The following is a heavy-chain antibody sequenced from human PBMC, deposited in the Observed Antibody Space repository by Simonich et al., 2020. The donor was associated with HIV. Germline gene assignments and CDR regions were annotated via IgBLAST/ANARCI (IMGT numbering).Heavy chain of an antibody. Sequence: QVQLVESGGGLVKPGGSLRLSCAASGFTFSDYYMNWIRQAPGKGLEWISYISSSGITRYYADSVKGRFTISRDNAKNSLYLQMNSLRAEDTAVYYCARDHTTVTCFDYWGQGTLVTVSS. J-gene: IGHJ4*02. CDR2: ISSSGITR. D-gene: IGHD4-17*01. CDR3: ARDHTTVTCFDY. CDR1: GFTFSDYY. V-gene: IGHV3-11*04.